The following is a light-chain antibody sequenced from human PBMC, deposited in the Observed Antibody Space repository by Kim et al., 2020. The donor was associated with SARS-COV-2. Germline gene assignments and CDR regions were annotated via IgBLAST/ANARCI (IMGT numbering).Light chain of an antibody. CDR2: WAS. CDR3: QQYYSTLT. CDR1: QSVLYSSNNKNY. J-gene: IGKJ4*01. Sequence: RANINCKSSQSVLYSSNNKNYLAWYQQKPGQPPKLLIYWASTRESGVPDRFGGSGSGTDFTLTISSLQAEDVAIYYCQQYYSTLTFGGGTKVDIK. V-gene: IGKV4-1*01.